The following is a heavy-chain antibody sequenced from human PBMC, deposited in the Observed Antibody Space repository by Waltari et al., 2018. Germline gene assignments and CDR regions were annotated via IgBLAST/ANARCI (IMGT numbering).Heavy chain of an antibody. CDR3: ARADYYDSSGTFDY. V-gene: IGHV4-34*01. CDR1: GGSFSGYY. D-gene: IGHD3-22*01. Sequence: QVQLQQWGAGLLKPSETLSLTCAVYGGSFSGYYWSWIRQPPGKGLEWIGEINNSGSTNYIPSLKSRVTISVDTSKNQFSLKLSSVTAADTAVYYCARADYYDSSGTFDYWGQGTLVTVSS. CDR2: INNSGST. J-gene: IGHJ4*02.